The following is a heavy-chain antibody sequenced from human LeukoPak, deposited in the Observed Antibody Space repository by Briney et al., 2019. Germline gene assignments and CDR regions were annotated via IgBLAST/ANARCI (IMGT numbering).Heavy chain of an antibody. D-gene: IGHD1-1*01. CDR3: ASYNKPTGRGLDY. V-gene: IGHV4-59*08. CDR1: VCSIISDY. CDR2: ISYSGSP. J-gene: IGHJ4*02. Sequence: SETLPLTCAVSVCSIISDYWSWFRQPPGKGLEWIGYISYSGSPNYNPSLKSRVTISLDTSKIQFSLKLSSVTAADTAVYYCASYNKPTGRGLDYWGQGTLVTVSS.